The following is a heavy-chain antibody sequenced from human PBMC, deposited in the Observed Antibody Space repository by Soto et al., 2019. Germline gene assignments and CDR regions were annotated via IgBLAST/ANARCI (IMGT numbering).Heavy chain of an antibody. Sequence: ASETLSLTCAVSGGSISSSNWWSWVRQPPGKGLEWIGEIYHSGSTNYNPSLKSRVTISVDKSKNQFSLKLSSVTAADTAVYYCARGSDGDYANAFDIWGQGTMVTVSS. CDR3: ARGSDGDYANAFDI. CDR2: IYHSGST. CDR1: GGSISSSNW. D-gene: IGHD4-17*01. V-gene: IGHV4-4*02. J-gene: IGHJ3*02.